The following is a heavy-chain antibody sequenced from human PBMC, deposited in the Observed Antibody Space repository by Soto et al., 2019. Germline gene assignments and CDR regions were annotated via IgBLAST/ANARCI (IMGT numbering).Heavy chain of an antibody. CDR2: ISAYNGNT. Sequence: ASVKVSCKASGYTLTSYGSSWVRKAPGQGLEWMGWISAYNGNTNYAQKLQGRVTMTTDTSTSTAYMELRSLRSDDAAVEYCSASMAAAGIVVAAKSEQQYYYYYMDVWGKGTTVTVSS. D-gene: IGHD6-13*01. CDR1: GYTLTSYG. J-gene: IGHJ6*03. V-gene: IGHV1-18*01. CDR3: SASMAAAGIVVAAKSEQQYYYYYMDV.